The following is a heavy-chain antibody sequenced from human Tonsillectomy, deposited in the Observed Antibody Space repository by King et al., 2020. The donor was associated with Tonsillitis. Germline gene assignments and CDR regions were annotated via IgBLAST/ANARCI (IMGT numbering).Heavy chain of an antibody. Sequence: VQLVESGGGLVQAGGSLRLSCAVSGFTFNSYAVSWVRQAPGKGLEWVSAISGSGGSTYYADSVKGRFTISRDNSKNTLYLQMNSLRAEDTAVYYCAKGVGSTYGPVLFHRPSTSWGQGTLVTVSS. J-gene: IGHJ5*02. CDR3: AKGVGSTYGPVLFHRPSTS. D-gene: IGHD3/OR15-3a*01. CDR1: GFTFNSYA. V-gene: IGHV3-23*04. CDR2: ISGSGGST.